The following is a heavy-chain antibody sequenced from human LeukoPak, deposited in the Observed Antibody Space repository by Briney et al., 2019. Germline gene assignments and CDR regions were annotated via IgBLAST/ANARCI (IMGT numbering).Heavy chain of an antibody. CDR2: INPDGGNT. J-gene: IGHJ3*01. D-gene: IGHD5-24*01. CDR3: ARIRDGYNDAYDL. CDR1: GYTFTSYG. Sequence: ASVKVSCKASGYTFTSYGISWVRQAPGQVLEWMGLINPDGGNTNYAQNFQGRVTLTRDTSTSTVYMELSSLRSEDTAIYYCARIRDGYNDAYDLWGQGTVVTVPS. V-gene: IGHV1-46*01.